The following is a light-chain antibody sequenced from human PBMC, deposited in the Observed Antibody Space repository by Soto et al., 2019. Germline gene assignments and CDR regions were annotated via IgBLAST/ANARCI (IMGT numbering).Light chain of an antibody. V-gene: IGLV1-40*01. Sequence: VLTQPPSVSGAPGQRVTISCTGSSSNIGAGYDVHWYQQLPGTAPKLLIYDNFNRPSGVPDRFSGSKSGTSASLAITGLQAEDEADYYCQSYDSSLSGYVFGTGTKLTVL. CDR3: QSYDSSLSGYV. CDR2: DNF. J-gene: IGLJ1*01. CDR1: SSNIGAGYD.